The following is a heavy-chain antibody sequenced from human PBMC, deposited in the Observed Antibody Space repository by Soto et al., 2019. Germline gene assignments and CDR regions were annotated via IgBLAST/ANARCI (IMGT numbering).Heavy chain of an antibody. D-gene: IGHD3-3*01. J-gene: IGHJ5*02. V-gene: IGHV4-39*01. CDR2: IYYSGST. CDR3: ARHVRYDFWSGYWGDNWFDP. CDR1: GGSISSSSYY. Sequence: SETLSLTCTVSGGSISSSSYYWGWIRQPPGKVLEWIGSIYYSGSTYYNPSLKSRVTISVDTSKNQFSLKLSSVTAADTAVYYCARHVRYDFWSGYWGDNWFDPWGQGTLVTVSS.